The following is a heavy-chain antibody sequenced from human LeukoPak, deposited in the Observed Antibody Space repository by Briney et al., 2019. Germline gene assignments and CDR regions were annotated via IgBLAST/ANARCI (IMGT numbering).Heavy chain of an antibody. CDR2: ISSSSSFI. J-gene: IGHJ6*02. Sequence: GGSLRLSCAASGFTFSSYSMTWVRQAPGKGLEWVSSISSSSSFIFYANSVKGRFTISRDNAKISLYLQINSLRAEDTAVYYCARGNYGDFTLHYGLDVWGQGTTGTVSS. V-gene: IGHV3-21*01. CDR1: GFTFSSYS. D-gene: IGHD4-17*01. CDR3: ARGNYGDFTLHYGLDV.